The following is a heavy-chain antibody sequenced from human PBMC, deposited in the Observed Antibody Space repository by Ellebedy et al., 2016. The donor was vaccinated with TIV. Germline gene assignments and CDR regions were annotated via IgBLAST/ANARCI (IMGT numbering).Heavy chain of an antibody. CDR2: INPNSGGT. Sequence: ASVKVSXXASGYTFTGYYMHWVRQAPGQGLEWMGWINPNSGGTNYAQKFQGRVTMTRDTSISTAYMELSRLRSDDTAVYYCARVRFVVVPAATGPHFDYWGQGTLVTVSS. D-gene: IGHD2-2*01. V-gene: IGHV1-2*02. CDR3: ARVRFVVVPAATGPHFDY. J-gene: IGHJ4*02. CDR1: GYTFTGYY.